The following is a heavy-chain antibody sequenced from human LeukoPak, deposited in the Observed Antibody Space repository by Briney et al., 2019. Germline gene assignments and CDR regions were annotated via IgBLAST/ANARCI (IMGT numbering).Heavy chain of an antibody. CDR2: ISWDGGST. J-gene: IGHJ3*02. CDR3: AKELDRGSGFYPDAFDM. D-gene: IGHD3-22*01. CDR1: GFTFDDYS. V-gene: IGHV3-43*01. Sequence: PGGSLRLSCAASGFTFDDYSLHWVRQVPGKGLEWVSVISWDGGSTDYADSVKGRFTISRDNSRNSLFLQMNSLTTEDTALYYCAKELDRGSGFYPDAFDMFGQGTMVTVSS.